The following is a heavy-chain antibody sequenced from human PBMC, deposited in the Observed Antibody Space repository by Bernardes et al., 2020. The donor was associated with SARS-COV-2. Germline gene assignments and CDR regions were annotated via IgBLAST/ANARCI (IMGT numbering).Heavy chain of an antibody. CDR3: AREDYYDSIGTFDY. CDR2: TRNKANSYTT. D-gene: IGHD3-22*01. J-gene: IGHJ4*02. V-gene: IGHV3-72*01. Sequence: GGSLRLSCAASGFTFSDHYMDWVRQAPGKGLEWVGRTRNKANSYTTEYAASVKGRFTISRDDSKNSLYLQMNSLKTEDTAVYYCAREDYYDSIGTFDYWGQGTLVTVSS. CDR1: GFTFSDHY.